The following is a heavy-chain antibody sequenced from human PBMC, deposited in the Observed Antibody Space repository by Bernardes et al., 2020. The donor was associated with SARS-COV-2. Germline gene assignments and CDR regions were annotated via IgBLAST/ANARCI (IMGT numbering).Heavy chain of an antibody. Sequence: GGSLRLSCAASGFTFRDYTMHWVRQAPGKGLEWVAVIWHDGSREYYVDSVKGRFAISRDNSNNTLYLQMNNLRVEDTALYRCATEDGEWLESWGQGTLVTVYS. CDR2: IWHDGSRE. CDR3: ATEDGEWLES. J-gene: IGHJ5*01. D-gene: IGHD4-17*01. V-gene: IGHV3-33*01. CDR1: GFTFRDYT.